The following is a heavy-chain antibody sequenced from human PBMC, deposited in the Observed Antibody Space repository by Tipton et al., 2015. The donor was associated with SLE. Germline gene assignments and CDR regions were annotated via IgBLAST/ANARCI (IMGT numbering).Heavy chain of an antibody. CDR1: GGSITSSDSS. CDR2: IYYSGSP. V-gene: IGHV4-39*07. CDR3: ARTNRLPYRVYFDS. Sequence: LRLSCSVSGGSITSSDSSWGWIRQPPGEGLESIGSIYYSGSPSYNPSLRSRVTISVDTSKNQFSLKLSSVTAADTAVYYCARTNRLPYRVYFDSWGQGTLVTVSS. J-gene: IGHJ4*02. D-gene: IGHD1-14*01.